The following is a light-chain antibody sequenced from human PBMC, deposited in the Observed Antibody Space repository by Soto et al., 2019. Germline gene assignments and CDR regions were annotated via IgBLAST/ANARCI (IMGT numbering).Light chain of an antibody. CDR2: EVS. V-gene: IGLV2-14*01. Sequence: QSALTQPASVSGSPGQSITISFTGTSSDVGGYNYVSWYQQHPGKAPKLMIYEVSNRPSGVSNRFSGSKSGNTASLTISGLQAEDEADYYCSSYTSSAMVFGTGTKLTVL. CDR3: SSYTSSAMV. CDR1: SSDVGGYNY. J-gene: IGLJ1*01.